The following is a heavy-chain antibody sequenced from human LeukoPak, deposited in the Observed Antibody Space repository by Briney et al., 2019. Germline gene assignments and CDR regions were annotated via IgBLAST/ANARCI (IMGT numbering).Heavy chain of an antibody. CDR3: AKDLIPAGYGDYGARGYFDY. V-gene: IGHV3-23*01. CDR2: VGGTGTGT. CDR1: GFTFSNYG. D-gene: IGHD4-17*01. Sequence: PGGSLTLSCAASGFTFSNYGMSWVRQAPGKGPEWVSSVGGTGTGTYYADSVKGRFTISRDNSKNTLSLQMNSLRAEDTAVYYCAKDLIPAGYGDYGARGYFDYWGQGVRVTVSS. J-gene: IGHJ4*02.